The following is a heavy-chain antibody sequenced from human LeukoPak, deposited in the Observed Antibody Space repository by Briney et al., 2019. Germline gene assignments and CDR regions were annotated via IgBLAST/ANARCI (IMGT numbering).Heavy chain of an antibody. D-gene: IGHD3-9*01. J-gene: IGHJ4*02. CDR2: IIPIFGTA. V-gene: IGHV1-69*01. CDR3: ARWLNYYDILTGYHRYFDY. CDR1: GGTFSSYT. Sequence: GSSVKVSCKASGGTFSSYTISWVRQAPGQGLEWMGGIIPIFGTANYAQKFQGRVTITADESTSTAYMELSSLRSEDTAVSYCARWLNYYDILTGYHRYFDYWGQGTLVTVSS.